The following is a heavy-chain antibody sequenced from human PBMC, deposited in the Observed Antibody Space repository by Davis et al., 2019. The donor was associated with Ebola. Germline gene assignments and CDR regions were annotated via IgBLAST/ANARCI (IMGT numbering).Heavy chain of an antibody. D-gene: IGHD6-19*01. Sequence: ASVKVSCKASGYTFTSYYMHWVRQAPGQGLEWMGIINPSGGSTSYTQKFQGWVTMTRDTSISTAYMELSRLRSDDTAVYYCARGDHEGTAVAGLYYYYGMDVWGQGTTVTVSS. CDR1: GYTFTSYY. J-gene: IGHJ6*02. V-gene: IGHV1-46*01. CDR2: INPSGGST. CDR3: ARGDHEGTAVAGLYYYYGMDV.